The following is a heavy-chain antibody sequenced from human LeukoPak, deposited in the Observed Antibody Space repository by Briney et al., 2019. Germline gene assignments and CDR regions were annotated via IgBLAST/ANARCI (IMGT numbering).Heavy chain of an antibody. CDR3: AKPPEGGYSYNYGRY. D-gene: IGHD5-18*01. CDR2: IIPILGIT. J-gene: IGHJ4*02. CDR1: GRTFSTYA. V-gene: IGHV1-69*04. Sequence: GASVTVSCKASGRTFSTYAINWVRQAPGQGLEWMGRIIPILGITNYAQKFQGRVTITADRSTSTAYMELSSLRSEDTAMYYCAKPPEGGYSYNYGRYWGQGTLVTVSS.